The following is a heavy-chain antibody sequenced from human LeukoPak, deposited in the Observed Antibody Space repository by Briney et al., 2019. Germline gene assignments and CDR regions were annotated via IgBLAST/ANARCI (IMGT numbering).Heavy chain of an antibody. CDR2: ISYDGSNK. J-gene: IGHJ4*02. V-gene: IGHV3-30-3*01. Sequence: PGGSLRLSCAASGFTFSSYAMHWVRQAPVKGLEWVAVISYDGSNKYYADSVKGRFTISRDNSKNTLYLQMNSLRAEDTAVYYCARSSRPAGALDYWGQGTLVTVSS. D-gene: IGHD3-10*01. CDR3: ARSSRPAGALDY. CDR1: GFTFSSYA.